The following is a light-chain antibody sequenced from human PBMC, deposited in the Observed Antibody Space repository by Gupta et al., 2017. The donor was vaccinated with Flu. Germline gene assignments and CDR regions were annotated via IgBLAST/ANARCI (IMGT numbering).Light chain of an antibody. J-gene: IGKJ4*01. CDR1: QSVCSS. Sequence: EIGLTQSPATLSLSPGERATLSCSASQSVCSSLAWYQQKPGQAPRLLIYDASNSATGIPARFSGSGSGTDFTLTISSLEPEDFAVYYCQQRSNWPPTFGGGTKVEIK. CDR3: QQRSNWPPT. V-gene: IGKV3-11*01. CDR2: DAS.